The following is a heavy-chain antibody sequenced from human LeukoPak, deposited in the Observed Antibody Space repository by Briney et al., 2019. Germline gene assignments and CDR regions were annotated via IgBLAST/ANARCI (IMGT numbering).Heavy chain of an antibody. J-gene: IGHJ4*02. D-gene: IGHD2-8*01. V-gene: IGHV4-34*01. CDR3: ACTAGY. Sequence: SETLSLTCAVYGGSFSGYYWNWIRQPPGKGLEWIGEINHSGSTNYNPSLKSRVTISVDTSKNQFSLKLSSVTAADTAVYYCACTAGYWGEGTLVTVSS. CDR2: INHSGST. CDR1: GGSFSGYY.